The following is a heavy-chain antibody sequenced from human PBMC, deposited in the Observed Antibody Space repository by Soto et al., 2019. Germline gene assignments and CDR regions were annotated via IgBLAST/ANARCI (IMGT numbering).Heavy chain of an antibody. CDR2: ISDSGGVT. CDR3: AKDHSNTWRPLDL. CDR1: GFTFSSYA. J-gene: IGHJ4*02. V-gene: IGHV3-23*01. D-gene: IGHD6-13*01. Sequence: GGSLRLSCAGSGFTFSSYAMSWVRQAPGKVLEWVSFISDSGGVTYHGDSVTGRFTISRDNSKNTLYLQLSSLRAEDTAVYYCAKDHSNTWRPLDLWGQGTLVTVSS.